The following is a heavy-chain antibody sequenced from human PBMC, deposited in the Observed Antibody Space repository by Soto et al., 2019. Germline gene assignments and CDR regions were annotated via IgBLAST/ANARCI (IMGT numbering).Heavy chain of an antibody. CDR3: ARGPRIAVAGTRSGY. Sequence: PGGSLRLSCAASGFTFSSYAMSWVRQAPGKGLEWVSAISGSGGSTYYADSVKGRFTISRDNAKNSLYLQMNSLRAEDTAVYYCARGPRIAVAGTRSGYWGQGTLVTVSS. J-gene: IGHJ4*02. V-gene: IGHV3-23*01. CDR2: ISGSGGST. CDR1: GFTFSSYA. D-gene: IGHD6-19*01.